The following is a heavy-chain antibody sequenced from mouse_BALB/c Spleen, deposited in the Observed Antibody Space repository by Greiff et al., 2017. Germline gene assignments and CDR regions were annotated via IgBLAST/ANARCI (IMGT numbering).Heavy chain of an antibody. CDR1: GFTFSSYA. D-gene: IGHD2-4*01. J-gene: IGHJ3*01. V-gene: IGHV5-6-4*01. Sequence: EVQGVESGGGLVKPGGSLKLSCAASGFTFSSYAMSWVRQTPEKRLAWVATISSGGSYTYYPDSVKGRFTISRDNAKNTLYLQMSSLKSEDTTMYYCTRDRYDYDEGFAYWGQGTLVTVSA. CDR3: TRDRYDYDEGFAY. CDR2: ISSGGSYT.